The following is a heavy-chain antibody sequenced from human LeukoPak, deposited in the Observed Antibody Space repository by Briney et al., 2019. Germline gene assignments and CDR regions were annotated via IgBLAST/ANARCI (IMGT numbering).Heavy chain of an antibody. CDR3: ARLDTGPPYNNDWYAFDY. J-gene: IGHJ4*02. Sequence: ASETLSLTCTVSGGSISSSTSYWGWIRQPPGKGLEWIGTIYHSGNTYYTPSLKSRVTISVDTSKSQFSLKLSSVTATDTAVYYCARLDTGPPYNNDWYAFDYWGQGTLVTVSS. CDR2: IYHSGNT. CDR1: GGSISSSTSY. D-gene: IGHD6-19*01. V-gene: IGHV4-39*01.